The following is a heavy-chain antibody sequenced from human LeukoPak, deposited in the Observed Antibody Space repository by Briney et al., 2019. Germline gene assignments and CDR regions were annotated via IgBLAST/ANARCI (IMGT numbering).Heavy chain of an antibody. CDR3: AARKVRGVWFYLDY. V-gene: IGHV3-23*01. Sequence: GVSMRLSCAASGITVSADAMAWVRQAPGKGLEWVSTIYDDNTYYADSVKGRFTISTDNSKNTLYLQMNSLRVEDTAVYFCAARKVRGVWFYLDYWGQGTLVTVSS. CDR2: IYDDNT. D-gene: IGHD3-10*01. J-gene: IGHJ4*02. CDR1: GITVSADA.